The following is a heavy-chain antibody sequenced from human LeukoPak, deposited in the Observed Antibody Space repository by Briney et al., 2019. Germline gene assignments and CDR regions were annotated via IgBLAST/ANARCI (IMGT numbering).Heavy chain of an antibody. J-gene: IGHJ4*02. CDR3: ARDYEILTGYYNVMGY. CDR1: GFTFSSYA. CDR2: ISSNGGST. D-gene: IGHD3-9*01. Sequence: GGSLRLSCAASGFTFSSYAMHWVRQAPGKGLEYVSAISSNGGSTYYANSVKGRFTISRDNSKNTLYLQMGSLRAEDMAVYYCARDYEILTGYYNVMGYWGQGTLVTVSS. V-gene: IGHV3-64*01.